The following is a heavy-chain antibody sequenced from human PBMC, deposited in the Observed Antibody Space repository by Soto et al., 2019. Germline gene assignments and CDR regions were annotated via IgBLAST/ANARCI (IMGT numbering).Heavy chain of an antibody. J-gene: IGHJ4*02. CDR2: IYWDDDK. Sequence: QITLNESGPTVVRPTETLTLTCRFSGFSLTTSGVGLGWIHQSPGKAPEWLALIYWDDDKRYSASLKSRLTITKDTSKNQVVLTVSDLDPTDTATYYCAHRVLRTVFGLVTTTAIYFDFWGQGTPVAVSS. D-gene: IGHD3-3*01. CDR3: AHRVLRTVFGLVTTTAIYFDF. V-gene: IGHV2-5*02. CDR1: GFSLTTSGVG.